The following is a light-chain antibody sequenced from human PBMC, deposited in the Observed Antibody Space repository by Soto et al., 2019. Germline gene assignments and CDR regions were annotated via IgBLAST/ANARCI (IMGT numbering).Light chain of an antibody. Sequence: QSALTQPASVSGSPGQSITISCSGTSSDIGTHDHVAWFQQFPGKTPKLVIYSASDRPSGVSYRFSGSKSGNTASLTISGLQADDEADYYCISYTVSRSYVFGTGTKVTVL. J-gene: IGLJ1*01. CDR1: SSDIGTHDH. V-gene: IGLV2-14*01. CDR2: SAS. CDR3: ISYTVSRSYV.